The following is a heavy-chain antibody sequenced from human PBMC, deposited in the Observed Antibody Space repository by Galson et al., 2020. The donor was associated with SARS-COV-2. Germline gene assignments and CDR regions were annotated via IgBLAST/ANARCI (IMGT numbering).Heavy chain of an antibody. J-gene: IGHJ4*02. V-gene: IGHV3-23*01. CDR2: ISGSGGSP. CDR1: GFTYSSYA. CDR3: AKPKGGYDFRSGYPFDY. D-gene: IGHD3-3*01. Sequence: GGSLSLSCAASGFTYSSYAMSWVRQAPGKGLEWVSAISGSGGSPYYADSVKGRFTISRDNSKNTLFLQMSGLRAEDTAVYYCAKPKGGYDFRSGYPFDYWGQGTLVTVSS.